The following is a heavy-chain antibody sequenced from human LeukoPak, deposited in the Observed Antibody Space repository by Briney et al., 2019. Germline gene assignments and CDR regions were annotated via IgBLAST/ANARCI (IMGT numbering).Heavy chain of an antibody. CDR2: ISGSGGST. V-gene: IGHV3-23*01. D-gene: IGHD3-22*01. CDR3: AKGSSSGYYYYFDY. CDR1: GFTFSSYA. Sequence: GGSLRLSCAASGFTFSSYAMSWVRQAPGKGLEWVSAISGSGGSTYYADSVKGRFTISRDNSKNTLYLQVNSLRAEDTAVYYCAKGSSSGYYYYFDYWGQGTLVTVSS. J-gene: IGHJ4*02.